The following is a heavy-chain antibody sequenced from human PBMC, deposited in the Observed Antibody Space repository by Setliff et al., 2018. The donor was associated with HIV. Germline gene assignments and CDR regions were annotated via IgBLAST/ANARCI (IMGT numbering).Heavy chain of an antibody. Sequence: SETLSLTCAVFRGSFSGYYWTWIRQAPGKGLEWIGDINHKGSTNYKSSLKSRVTISMYTSKNQFSLKLTSVTAADTAVYFCARRQWLAANFDSWGQGTLVTVSS. D-gene: IGHD6-19*01. V-gene: IGHV4-34*01. J-gene: IGHJ5*01. CDR1: RGSFSGYY. CDR2: INHKGST. CDR3: ARRQWLAANFDS.